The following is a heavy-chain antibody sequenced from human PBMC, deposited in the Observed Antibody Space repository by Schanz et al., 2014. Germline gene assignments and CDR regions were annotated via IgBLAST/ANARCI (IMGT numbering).Heavy chain of an antibody. CDR3: AKDLLYGAPMPLNHLDY. CDR1: GFTFSSYA. Sequence: EVQLLESGGGLVQPGGSLRLSCAASGFTFSSYAMSWVRQAPGKGLEWVSGISGSGGSTYSADSVKGRFTISRDNSKNTLYLQMNSLRAEDTAVYYCAKDLLYGAPMPLNHLDYWGQGTLVTVSS. CDR2: ISGSGGST. V-gene: IGHV3-23*01. D-gene: IGHD2-2*01. J-gene: IGHJ4*02.